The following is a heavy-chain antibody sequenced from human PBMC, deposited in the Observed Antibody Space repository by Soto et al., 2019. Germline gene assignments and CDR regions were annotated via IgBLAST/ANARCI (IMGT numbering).Heavy chain of an antibody. V-gene: IGHV4-61*01. CDR1: CGSVSSGSYY. CDR3: AREAQRGYSYGSDYFDY. Sequence: SETLSLTCTVSCGSVSSGSYYWSWIRQPPGKGLEWIGYIYYSGSTNYNPSLKSRVTISVDTSKNQFSLKLSSVTAADTAVYYCAREAQRGYSYGSDYFDYWGQGTLVTVSS. J-gene: IGHJ4*02. D-gene: IGHD5-18*01. CDR2: IYYSGST.